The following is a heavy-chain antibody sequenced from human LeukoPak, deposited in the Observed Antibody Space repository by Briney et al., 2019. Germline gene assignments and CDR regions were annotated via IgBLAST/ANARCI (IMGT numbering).Heavy chain of an antibody. D-gene: IGHD3-22*01. CDR2: INSDGINT. Sequence: GGSLRLSGAASGFTFSNYWMHGVRQAPGKGLVWVSRINSDGINTSYADSVKGRFTISRDNAKNTLNLHMNSLRAEDTAVYYCARDLGQYYDTSDNWFDPWGQGTLVTVSS. CDR1: GFTFSNYW. V-gene: IGHV3-74*01. J-gene: IGHJ5*02. CDR3: ARDLGQYYDTSDNWFDP.